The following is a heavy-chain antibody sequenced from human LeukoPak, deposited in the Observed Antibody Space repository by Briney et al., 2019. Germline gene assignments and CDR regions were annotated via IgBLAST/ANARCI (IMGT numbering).Heavy chain of an antibody. Sequence: GGSLRLSCAASGFTVSSSYMSWIRQAPGKGLEWVSVIYSGGTTFYADSVQGRFTISRDTSKNTVFLQMNSLRAEDTAVYYCARTTRVTPDGRAEYFEDWGQGTLVIVSS. J-gene: IGHJ1*01. CDR2: IYSGGTT. CDR1: GFTVSSSY. V-gene: IGHV3-66*01. CDR3: ARTTRVTPDGRAEYFED. D-gene: IGHD4-11*01.